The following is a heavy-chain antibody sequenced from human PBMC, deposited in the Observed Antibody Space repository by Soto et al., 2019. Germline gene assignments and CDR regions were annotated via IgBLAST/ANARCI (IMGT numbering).Heavy chain of an antibody. D-gene: IGHD4-17*01. CDR3: ARERLTVATLDH. Sequence: QVQLVESGGGVVQPGRSLRLSCAASAFAFNNYPMHWVRQAPGKGLEWVAVISNDGSKKYYAASVKGRFTISRDNSKNTLYLQMNSLRPEDTAVYYCARERLTVATLDHWGQGTLVTVSS. J-gene: IGHJ4*02. CDR2: ISNDGSKK. V-gene: IGHV3-30-3*01. CDR1: AFAFNNYP.